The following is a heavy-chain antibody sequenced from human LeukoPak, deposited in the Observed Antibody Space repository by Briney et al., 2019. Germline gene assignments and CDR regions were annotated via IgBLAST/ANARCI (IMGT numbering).Heavy chain of an antibody. D-gene: IGHD6-13*01. CDR3: ARVGYSSSWYFHFDY. Sequence: GGSLRLSCAASGFSFSRSWMSWVRQAPGKGLEWVANIRPDGSDKCYVDSVRGRFIISRDNAKNSLYLQMNSLRAEDTAVYYCARVGYSSSWYFHFDYWGQGTLVTVSS. V-gene: IGHV3-7*03. CDR1: GFSFSRSW. J-gene: IGHJ4*02. CDR2: IRPDGSDK.